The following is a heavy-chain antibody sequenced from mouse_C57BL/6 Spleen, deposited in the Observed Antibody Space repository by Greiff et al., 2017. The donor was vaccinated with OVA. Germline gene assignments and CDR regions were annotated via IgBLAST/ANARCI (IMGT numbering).Heavy chain of an antibody. D-gene: IGHD1-1*01. J-gene: IGHJ4*01. CDR2: IDPETGGT. CDR1: GYTFTDYE. V-gene: IGHV1-15*01. Sequence: QVQLQQSGAELVRPGASVTLSCKASGYTFTDYEMHWVKQTPVHGLEWIGAIDPETGGTAYTQTFKRKATLTADTSSNTAYMQLRSLTSEDSAVCYCTRFARGYYGAMDDWGQGTSVTVSS. CDR3: TRFARGYYGAMDD.